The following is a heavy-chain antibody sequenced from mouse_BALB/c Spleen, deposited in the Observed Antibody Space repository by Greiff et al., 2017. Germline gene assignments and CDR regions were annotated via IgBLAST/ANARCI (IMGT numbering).Heavy chain of an antibody. CDR2: IRNKANGYTT. CDR1: GFTFTDYY. V-gene: IGHV7-3*02. CDR3: ARDLGRLRFAY. Sequence: DVMLVESGGGLVQPGGSLRLSCATSGFTFTDYYMSWVRQPPGKALAWLGFIRNKANGYTTEYSASVKGRFTISRDNSQSILYLQMNTLRAEDSATYYCARDLGRLRFAYWGQGTLVTVSA. J-gene: IGHJ3*01. D-gene: IGHD1-2*01.